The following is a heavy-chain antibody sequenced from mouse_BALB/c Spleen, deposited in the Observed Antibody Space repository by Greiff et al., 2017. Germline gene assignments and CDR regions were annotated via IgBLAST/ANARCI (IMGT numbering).Heavy chain of an antibody. CDR1: GFTFSSFG. CDR3: AREDYGYDYYAMDY. Sequence: EVQVVESGGGLVQPGGSRKLSCAASGFTFSSFGMHWVRQAPEKGLEWVAYISSGSSTIYYADTVKGRFTISRDNPKNTLFLQMTSLRSEDTAMYYCAREDYGYDYYAMDYWGQGTSVTVSS. J-gene: IGHJ4*01. CDR2: ISSGSSTI. V-gene: IGHV5-17*02. D-gene: IGHD1-2*01.